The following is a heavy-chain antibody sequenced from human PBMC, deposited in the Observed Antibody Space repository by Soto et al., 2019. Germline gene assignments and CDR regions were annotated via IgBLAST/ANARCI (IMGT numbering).Heavy chain of an antibody. Sequence: VQLVQSGAEVKKPGSSVKLSCKASGGTFNRYTISWVRQAPGQGLERMGGIIPIFGTANYAQKFQGRVALFADESTSAAYMELRSLRSEDTAVYYCALWGFRDGNNSKYNYSGMDVWGQGTTVTVSS. J-gene: IGHJ6*02. D-gene: IGHD1-1*01. CDR1: GGTFNRYT. CDR3: ALWGFRDGNNSKYNYSGMDV. V-gene: IGHV1-69*01. CDR2: IIPIFGTA.